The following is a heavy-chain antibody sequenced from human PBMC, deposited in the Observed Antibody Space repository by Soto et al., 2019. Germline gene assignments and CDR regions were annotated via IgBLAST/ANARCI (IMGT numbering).Heavy chain of an antibody. CDR2: INHSGST. V-gene: IGHV4-34*01. D-gene: IGHD6-13*01. Sequence: SETLSLTCAVYGGSFSGYYWSWIRKPPGKGLEWIGEINHSGSTNYNPSLKSRVTISVDTSKNQFSLKLSSVTAADTAVYYCARGRRYSSSWRGYYFDYRGQETLVTVSS. CDR1: GGSFSGYY. J-gene: IGHJ4*02. CDR3: ARGRRYSSSWRGYYFDY.